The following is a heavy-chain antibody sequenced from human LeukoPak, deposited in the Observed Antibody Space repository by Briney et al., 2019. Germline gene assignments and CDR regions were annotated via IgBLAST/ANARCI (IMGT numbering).Heavy chain of an antibody. Sequence: GGSLRLSCAASGFTFTNYWMSWVRQPPGKGLEWVANIGQDGNVKNYVDSVKGRFTISRDNAKSSLYLQINSLRAEDTAVFYCARFPSPAMHFDYWGQGALVTVSS. CDR1: GFTFTNYW. V-gene: IGHV3-7*03. J-gene: IGHJ4*02. CDR3: ARFPSPAMHFDY. D-gene: IGHD2-2*01. CDR2: IGQDGNVK.